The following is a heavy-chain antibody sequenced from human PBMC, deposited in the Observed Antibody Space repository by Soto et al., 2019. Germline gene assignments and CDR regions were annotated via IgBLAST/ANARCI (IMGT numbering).Heavy chain of an antibody. CDR3: AREGPARSVYYYMDV. D-gene: IGHD6-6*01. J-gene: IGHJ6*03. Sequence: EVQLVESGGGLVQPGGSLRLSCAASGFTFSSYSMNWVRQAPGKGLEWVSYISSSSSTIYYADSVKGRFTISRDNAKNSLYLQMNSLRAEDTALYYCAREGPARSVYYYMDVWGKGTTVTVSS. CDR1: GFTFSSYS. V-gene: IGHV3-48*01. CDR2: ISSSSSTI.